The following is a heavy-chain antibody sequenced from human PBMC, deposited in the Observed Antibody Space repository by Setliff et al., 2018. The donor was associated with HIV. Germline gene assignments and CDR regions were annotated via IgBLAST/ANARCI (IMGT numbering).Heavy chain of an antibody. J-gene: IGHJ6*02. Sequence: ASVKVSCKASGDIFSRYGISWVRQAPGQGLEWLGWISAYNGNTNYVQKLQGRVTMTTDTSTDTAYMELRSLRSEDTAVYYCARLNRWSIAVSGTHLYYYGMDVWGQGTTVTVSS. CDR3: ARLNRWSIAVSGTHLYYYGMDV. CDR2: ISAYNGNT. D-gene: IGHD6-19*01. V-gene: IGHV1-18*01. CDR1: GDIFSRYG.